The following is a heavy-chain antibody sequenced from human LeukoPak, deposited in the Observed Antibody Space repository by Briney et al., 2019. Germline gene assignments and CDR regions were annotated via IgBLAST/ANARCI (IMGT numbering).Heavy chain of an antibody. J-gene: IGHJ4*02. CDR1: RSIFTNYW. D-gene: IGHD3-16*01. Sequence: GESLRICSLSSRSIFTNYWIVGVRQMPGKGLEWMAMVYPGDSDTRYSPSFQGQVTTSADKSLTTAYLEWRTLKASDTAMYNCPVLFGGGRRLRRDPYWGQGTMVTVSS. CDR3: PVLFGGGRRLRRDPY. V-gene: IGHV5-51*01. CDR2: VYPGDSDT.